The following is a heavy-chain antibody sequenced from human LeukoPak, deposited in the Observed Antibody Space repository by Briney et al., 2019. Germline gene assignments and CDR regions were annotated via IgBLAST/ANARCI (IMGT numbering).Heavy chain of an antibody. CDR1: GGSITNYY. V-gene: IGHV4-59*01. D-gene: IGHD5-18*01. Sequence: SETLSLTCTVSGGSITNYYWSWIRQPPGKGLEWIGYIYYSGSTNYNPSLKSRVTISVDTSKNQFSLKLSSVTAADTAVYYCARDSGGYSYGLDYWGQGTLVTVSS. CDR2: IYYSGST. CDR3: ARDSGGYSYGLDY. J-gene: IGHJ4*02.